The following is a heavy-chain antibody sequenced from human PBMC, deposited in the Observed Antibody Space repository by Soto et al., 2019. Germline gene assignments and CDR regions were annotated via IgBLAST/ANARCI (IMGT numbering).Heavy chain of an antibody. CDR2: ISYNDINK. D-gene: IGHD2-15*01. Sequence: GGSLRLSCAASGFTFRYYAMHWVRQAPGKGLEWVAVISYNDINKYYADSVKGRFSISRDNSKNTLYLQMNSLRAEDTAVYYCAREFVGKKYGDYWGQGTLVTVSS. J-gene: IGHJ4*02. CDR1: GFTFRYYA. V-gene: IGHV3-30-3*01. CDR3: AREFVGKKYGDY.